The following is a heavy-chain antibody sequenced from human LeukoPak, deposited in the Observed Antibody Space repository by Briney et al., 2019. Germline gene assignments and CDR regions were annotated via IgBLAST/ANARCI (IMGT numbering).Heavy chain of an antibody. D-gene: IGHD1-26*01. V-gene: IGHV4-34*01. CDR2: INHSGST. J-gene: IGHJ3*02. CDR3: ARSGFHSGSYFDAFDI. CDR1: GGSISSYY. Sequence: SETLSLTCTVSGGSISSYYWSWIRQPPGKGLEWIGEINHSGSTNYNPSLKSRVTISVDTSKNQFSLKLSSVTAADTAVYYCARSGFHSGSYFDAFDIWGQGTMVTVSS.